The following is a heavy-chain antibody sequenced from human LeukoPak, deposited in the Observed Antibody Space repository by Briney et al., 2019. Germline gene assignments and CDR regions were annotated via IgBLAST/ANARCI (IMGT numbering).Heavy chain of an antibody. D-gene: IGHD3-22*01. J-gene: IGHJ4*02. CDR3: ARVVYDSSGYYYGVDY. CDR2: ISAYNGNT. V-gene: IGHV1-18*01. Sequence: SVKVSCKASGYTFTSYGISWVRQAPGQGLEWMGWISAYNGNTNYAQKLQGRVTMTTDTSTSTAYMELRSLRSDDTAVYYCARVVYDSSGYYYGVDYWGQGTLVTVSS. CDR1: GYTFTSYG.